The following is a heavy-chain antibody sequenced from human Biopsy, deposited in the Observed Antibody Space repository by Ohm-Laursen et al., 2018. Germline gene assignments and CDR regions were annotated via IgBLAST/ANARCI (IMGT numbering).Heavy chain of an antibody. V-gene: IGHV3-23*01. J-gene: IGHJ5*02. CDR1: GFTFSSYA. CDR2: LTGSGGST. D-gene: IGHD6-6*01. CDR3: AKYDYSSSPRRYFDP. Sequence: ETLSLTCAASGFTFSSYAMSWVRQPPGKGLEWVSSLTGSGGSTYYADSVKGRFTISRDNSKNTLSLQMNSLRAEDTAVYYCAKYDYSSSPRRYFDPWGQGTLVTVSS.